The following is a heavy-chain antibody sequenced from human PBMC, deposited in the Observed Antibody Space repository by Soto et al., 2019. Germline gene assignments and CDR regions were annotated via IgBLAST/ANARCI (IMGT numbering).Heavy chain of an antibody. V-gene: IGHV4-61*01. CDR1: GGSVSSGSYY. J-gene: IGHJ3*02. Sequence: SETLSLTCTVSGGSVSSGSYYWSWIRQPPGKELEWIGYIYYSGSTNYNPSLKSRVTISVDTSKNQFSLKLSSVTAADTAVYYCASFSVASDAFDIWGQGTMVTVSS. CDR2: IYYSGST. CDR3: ASFSVASDAFDI. D-gene: IGHD5-12*01.